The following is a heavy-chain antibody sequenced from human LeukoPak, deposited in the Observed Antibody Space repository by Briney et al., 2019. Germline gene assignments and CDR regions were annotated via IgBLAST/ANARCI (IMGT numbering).Heavy chain of an antibody. CDR2: MNPNSGNT. CDR1: GYTFTSYD. CDR3: ARVLVPAATHYYYYMDV. Sequence: ASVKVSCKASGYTFTSYDINWVRQATGQGLEWMGWMNPNSGNTGYAQKFQGRVTMTRNTSISTAYMELSSLRSEDTAVYYCARVLVPAATHYYYYMDVWGKGTTVTISS. J-gene: IGHJ6*03. V-gene: IGHV1-8*01. D-gene: IGHD2-2*01.